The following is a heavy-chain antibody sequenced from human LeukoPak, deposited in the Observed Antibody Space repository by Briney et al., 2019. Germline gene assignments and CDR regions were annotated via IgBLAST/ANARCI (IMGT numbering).Heavy chain of an antibody. CDR1: GFTFSSYW. V-gene: IGHV3-74*01. D-gene: IGHD6-13*01. CDR3: ARVGRAAAEKGYFQH. CDR2: INSDGSST. Sequence: GRSLRLSCAASGFTFSSYWMHWVRQAPGKGLVWVSRINSDGSSTSYADSVKGRFTISRDNAKNTLYLQMNSLRAEDTAMYYCARVGRAAAEKGYFQHWGQGTLVTVSS. J-gene: IGHJ1*01.